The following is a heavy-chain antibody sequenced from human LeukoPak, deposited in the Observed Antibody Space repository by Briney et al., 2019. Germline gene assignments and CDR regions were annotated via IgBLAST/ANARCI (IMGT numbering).Heavy chain of an antibody. CDR3: AREGGGSSWYAY. D-gene: IGHD6-13*01. V-gene: IGHV4-59*01. CDR2: IYYSGST. CDR1: GGSISSYY. Sequence: TSETLSLTCTVSGGSISSYYWSWIRQPPGKGLGWIGYIYYSGSTNYNPSLKSRVTISVDTSKNQFSLKLSSVTAADTAVYYCAREGGGSSWYAYWGQGTLVTVSS. J-gene: IGHJ4*02.